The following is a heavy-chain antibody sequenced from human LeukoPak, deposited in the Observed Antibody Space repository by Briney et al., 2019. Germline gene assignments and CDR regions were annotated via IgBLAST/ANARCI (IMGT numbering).Heavy chain of an antibody. CDR3: ARDVPSSSWFYYYYYYMDV. V-gene: IGHV4-39*02. Sequence: PSETLSLTCTVSGDSISSSSYYWGWVRQPPGKGLEWIGNIYYTGSAYYNPSLRSRVTISVDTSKNQFSLKLSSVTAADTAVYYCARDVPSSSWFYYYYYYMDVWGKGTTVTVSS. CDR1: GDSISSSSYY. D-gene: IGHD6-13*01. J-gene: IGHJ6*03. CDR2: IYYTGSA.